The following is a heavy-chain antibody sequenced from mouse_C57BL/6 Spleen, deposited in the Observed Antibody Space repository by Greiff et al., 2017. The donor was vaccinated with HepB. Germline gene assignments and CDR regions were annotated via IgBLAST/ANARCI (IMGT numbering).Heavy chain of an antibody. D-gene: IGHD2-4*01. CDR2: IYPGSGST. CDR1: GYTFTSYW. V-gene: IGHV1-55*01. CDR3: ERVYYDYDEYYFDY. Sequence: QVQLQQPGAELVKPGASVKMSCKASGYTFTSYWITWVKQRPGQGLEWIGDIYPGSGSTNYNEKFKSKATLTVDTSSSTAYMQLSSLTSEDSAVYYCERVYYDYDEYYFDYWGQGTTLTVSS. J-gene: IGHJ2*01.